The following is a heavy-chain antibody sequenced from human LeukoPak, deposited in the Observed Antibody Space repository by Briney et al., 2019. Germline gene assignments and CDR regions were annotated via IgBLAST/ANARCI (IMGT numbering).Heavy chain of an antibody. J-gene: IGHJ4*02. D-gene: IGHD2-2*01. Sequence: VASVKVSCKASGYTFTSYDINWVRQATGQGLEWMGWTNPNSGNTGYAQKFQGRVTMTRNTSISTAYMELSSLRSEDTAVYYCARMGGHCSSTSCYVDSDYWGQGTLVTVSS. CDR1: GYTFTSYD. CDR3: ARMGGHCSSTSCYVDSDY. CDR2: TNPNSGNT. V-gene: IGHV1-8*01.